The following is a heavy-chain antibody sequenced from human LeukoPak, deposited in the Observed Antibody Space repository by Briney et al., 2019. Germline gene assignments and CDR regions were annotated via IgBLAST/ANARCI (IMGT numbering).Heavy chain of an antibody. CDR1: GGSISSYY. J-gene: IGHJ3*02. CDR3: ALDGGSGSYLNAFDI. V-gene: IGHV4-59*08. CDR2: IYYSGST. Sequence: SETLSLTCTVSGGSISSYYWSWIRQPPGEGLEWIGYIYYSGSTNYNPSLKSRVTISVDTSKNQFSLKLSSVTAADTAVYYCALDGGSGSYLNAFDIWGQGTMVTVSS. D-gene: IGHD3-10*01.